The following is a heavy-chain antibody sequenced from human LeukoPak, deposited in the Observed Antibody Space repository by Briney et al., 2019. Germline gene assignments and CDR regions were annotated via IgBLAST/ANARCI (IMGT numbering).Heavy chain of an antibody. J-gene: IGHJ4*02. CDR1: GFTFSSYN. V-gene: IGHV3-21*01. CDR3: ARGSGWYSDY. CDR2: ISSGSVYI. Sequence: GGSLRLSCAASGFTFSSYNMNWVRQAPGKGLEWVSSISSGSVYIYYADSVKGRFTISRDNAKNSLYLQMNSLRAEDTAVYYCARGSGWYSDYWGQGTLVTVSS. D-gene: IGHD6-19*01.